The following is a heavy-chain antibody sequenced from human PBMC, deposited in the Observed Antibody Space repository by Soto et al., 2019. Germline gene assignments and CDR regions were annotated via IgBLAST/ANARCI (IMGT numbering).Heavy chain of an antibody. D-gene: IGHD6-6*01. V-gene: IGHV3-23*01. Sequence: EVQLLESGGGLVQPGGSLRLSCAASGFTFSKFDMSWVRQAPGKGLEWVSVISTSGGTTYYADSVKGRFASSRDNSKNTLYLQMTILRAEDTAVYYCATGTAGAAHWGQGTLVTVYS. J-gene: IGHJ1*01. CDR2: ISTSGGTT. CDR3: ATGTAGAAH. CDR1: GFTFSKFD.